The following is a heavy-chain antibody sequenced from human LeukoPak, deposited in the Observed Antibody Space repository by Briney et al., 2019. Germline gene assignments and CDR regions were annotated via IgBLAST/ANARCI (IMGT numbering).Heavy chain of an antibody. CDR2: IYHSGST. D-gene: IGHD3-22*01. Sequence: SETLSLTCTVSGYSISSGYYWGWIRQPPGKGLEWIGSIYHSGSTYYNPSLKSRVTISVDTSKNQFSLKLSSVTAADTAVYYCATEARYYDSSGYYAEAYYYYYMDVWGKGTTVTVSS. V-gene: IGHV4-38-2*02. CDR3: ATEARYYDSSGYYAEAYYYYYMDV. CDR1: GYSISSGYY. J-gene: IGHJ6*03.